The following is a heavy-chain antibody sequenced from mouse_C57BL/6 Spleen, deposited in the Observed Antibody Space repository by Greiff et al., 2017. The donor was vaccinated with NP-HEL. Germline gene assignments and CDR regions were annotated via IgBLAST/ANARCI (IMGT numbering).Heavy chain of an antibody. D-gene: IGHD3-2*02. CDR3: AVDSSGYGDYAMDY. Sequence: QVQLQQPGAELGKPGASVKMSCKASGYTFTSYWITWVKQRPGQGLEWIGDIYPGSGSTNYNEKFKSKATLTVDTSSSTAYMQLISLTSEDAAVYYCAVDSSGYGDYAMDYWGQGTSVTVSS. V-gene: IGHV1-55*01. CDR2: IYPGSGST. J-gene: IGHJ4*01. CDR1: GYTFTSYW.